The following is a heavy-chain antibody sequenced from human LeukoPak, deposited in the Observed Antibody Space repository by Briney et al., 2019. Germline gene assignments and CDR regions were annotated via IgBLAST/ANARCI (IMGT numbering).Heavy chain of an antibody. J-gene: IGHJ3*02. CDR2: INHSGST. V-gene: IGHV4-34*01. CDR3: ARSRGAFDI. CDR1: GGSFSGYY. Sequence: SETLSLTCAVYGGSFSGYYWSWIRQPPGKGLEWIGEINHSGSTNYNPSLKSRVTISVDTSKNQFSLKLSSVTAADTAVYYCARSRGAFDIWGQGTMVTVSS.